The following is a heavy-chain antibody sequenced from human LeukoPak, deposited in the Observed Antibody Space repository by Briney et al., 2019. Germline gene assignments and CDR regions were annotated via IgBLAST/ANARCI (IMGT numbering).Heavy chain of an antibody. V-gene: IGHV4-34*01. J-gene: IGHJ4*02. Sequence: SETLSLPCAVSGGSFSGYYWSWIRQPPGEGLEWVGEINHSGSTNYNPSLQSRVTISVDTSKNQFSLKLSSVTAADTAVYYCARHWTYYDYVWGSYRPYYFDYWGQGTLVTVSS. CDR3: ARHWTYYDYVWGSYRPYYFDY. CDR2: INHSGST. CDR1: GGSFSGYY. D-gene: IGHD3-16*02.